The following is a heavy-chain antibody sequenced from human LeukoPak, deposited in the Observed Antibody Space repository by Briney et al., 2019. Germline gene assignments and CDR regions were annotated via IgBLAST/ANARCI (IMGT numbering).Heavy chain of an antibody. D-gene: IGHD3-10*01. V-gene: IGHV3-74*01. Sequence: TGGSLRLSCAASGFTLSSKVMHWVRQAPGTGLVWVSRIIRDGTGTDYADSVKGRFTISRDIATNTLYLQMNSLRAEDTAVYYCARAVGYGAGSYGFDIWGQGTTVTVSS. CDR1: GFTLSSKV. J-gene: IGHJ3*02. CDR3: ARAVGYGAGSYGFDI. CDR2: IIRDGTGT.